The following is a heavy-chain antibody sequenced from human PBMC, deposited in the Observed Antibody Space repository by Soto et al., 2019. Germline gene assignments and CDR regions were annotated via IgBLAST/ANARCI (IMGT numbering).Heavy chain of an antibody. V-gene: IGHV1-69*13. CDR2: IIPIFGTA. CDR3: AREAGSSGYYHYYYYGMDV. J-gene: IGHJ6*02. Sequence: GASVKVSCKASGGTFSSYAISWVRQAPGQGLEWMGGIIPIFGTANYAQKFQGRVTITADESTSTAYMELSSLRSEDTAVYYCAREAGSSGYYHYYYYGMDVWGQGTTVTVSS. CDR1: GGTFSSYA. D-gene: IGHD3-22*01.